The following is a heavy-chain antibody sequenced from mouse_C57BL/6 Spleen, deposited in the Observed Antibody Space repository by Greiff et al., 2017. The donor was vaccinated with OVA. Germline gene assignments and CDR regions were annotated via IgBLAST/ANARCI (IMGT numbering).Heavy chain of an antibody. CDR2: IYPGDGDT. Sequence: QVQLQPSGAELVKPGASVKISCKASGYAFSSYWMNWVKQRPGKGLEWIGQIYPGDGDTNYNGKFKGKATLTADNSSSTADMQLSSLTSEDSAVYFCARRGTTVDFDYWGQGTTLTVSS. CDR3: ARRGTTVDFDY. D-gene: IGHD1-1*01. CDR1: GYAFSSYW. V-gene: IGHV1-80*01. J-gene: IGHJ2*01.